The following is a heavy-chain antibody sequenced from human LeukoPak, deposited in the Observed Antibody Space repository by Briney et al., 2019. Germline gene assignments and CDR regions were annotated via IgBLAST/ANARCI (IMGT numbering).Heavy chain of an antibody. CDR1: GYTFTGYY. Sequence: ASVKVSCKASGYTFTGYYMHWVRQAPGQGLEWMGWINPNSGGTNYAQKFQGRVTMTRDTSISTAYMELSRLRSDDTAVYYCARAMYSSSWGYYFDYWGQGTLVTVSS. CDR2: INPNSGGT. CDR3: ARAMYSSSWGYYFDY. V-gene: IGHV1-2*02. D-gene: IGHD6-13*01. J-gene: IGHJ4*02.